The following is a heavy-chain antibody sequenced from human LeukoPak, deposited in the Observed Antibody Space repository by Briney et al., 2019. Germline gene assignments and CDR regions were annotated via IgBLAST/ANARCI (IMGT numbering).Heavy chain of an antibody. J-gene: IGHJ4*02. D-gene: IGHD5-12*01. CDR2: ISGSGGST. CDR3: AKGLGYNFLYFDY. V-gene: IGHV3-23*01. Sequence: GGSLRLSCAASGFTFSGYAMSWVRQAPGKGLEWVSAISGSGGSTYYADSVKGRFTISRDNSKNTLYLQMNSLRAEDTAVYYCAKGLGYNFLYFDYWGQGTLVTVSS. CDR1: GFTFSGYA.